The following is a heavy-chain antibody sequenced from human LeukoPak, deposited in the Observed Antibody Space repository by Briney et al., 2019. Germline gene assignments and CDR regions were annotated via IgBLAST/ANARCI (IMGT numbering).Heavy chain of an antibody. J-gene: IGHJ5*02. CDR1: GYTFTSYY. CDR2: INPSGGST. V-gene: IGHV1-46*03. D-gene: IGHD2-2*02. CDR3: ARDRIVVVPAAIKVPARGNWFDP. Sequence: ASVKVSCKASGYTFTSYYMHWVRQAPGQGLEWMGIINPSGGSTSYAQKFQGRVTMTRDTSTSTVYMELSSLRSEDTAVYYCARDRIVVVPAAIKVPARGNWFDPWGQGTLVTVSS.